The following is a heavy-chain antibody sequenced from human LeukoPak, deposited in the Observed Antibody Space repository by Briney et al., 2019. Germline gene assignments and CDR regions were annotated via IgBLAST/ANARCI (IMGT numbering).Heavy chain of an antibody. CDR2: IIPIFGTA. V-gene: IGHV1-69*13. D-gene: IGHD6-13*01. J-gene: IGHJ4*02. CDR1: GGTFSSYA. CDR3: ARLGSIAAAVIDY. Sequence: ASVKVSCKASGGTFSSYAISWVRQAPGQGLEWMGGIIPIFGTANYAQKFQGRVTITADESTSTAYMELSSLRSEDTAVYYCARLGSIAAAVIDYWGQGTLVTVSS.